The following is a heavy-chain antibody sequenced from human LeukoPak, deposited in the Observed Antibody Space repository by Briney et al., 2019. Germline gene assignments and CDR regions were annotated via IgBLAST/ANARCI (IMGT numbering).Heavy chain of an antibody. V-gene: IGHV4-59*08. CDR1: GGSISSYY. Sequence: PSETLSRTCTVSGGSISSYYWSWIRQPPGKGLEWIGYIYYSGSTNYNPSLRSRVTISVDTSKNQFSLKLSSVTAADTAVYYCARGGNYGDYDGYFDYWGQGTLVTVSS. CDR2: IYYSGST. D-gene: IGHD4-17*01. J-gene: IGHJ4*02. CDR3: ARGGNYGDYDGYFDY.